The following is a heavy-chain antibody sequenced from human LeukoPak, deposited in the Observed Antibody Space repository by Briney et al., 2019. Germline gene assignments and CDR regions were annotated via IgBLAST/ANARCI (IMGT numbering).Heavy chain of an antibody. D-gene: IGHD3-22*01. CDR3: ASFYDSSGYQDY. J-gene: IGHJ4*02. CDR1: GGSFSGYY. CDR2: INYSGST. Sequence: SETLSLTCAVYGGSFSGYYWSWIRQPPGKGLEWIGEINYSGSTNYNPSLKSRVTISVDTSKNQFSLKLSSVTAADTAVYYCASFYDSSGYQDYWGQGTLVTVSS. V-gene: IGHV4-34*01.